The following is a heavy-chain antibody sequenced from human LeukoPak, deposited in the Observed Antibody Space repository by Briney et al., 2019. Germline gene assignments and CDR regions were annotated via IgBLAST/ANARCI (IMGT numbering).Heavy chain of an antibody. D-gene: IGHD3-10*01. CDR2: IRSKPYGGTT. J-gene: IGHJ4*02. CDR3: SRALRSTRWFGPRDY. CDR1: GFTFGDYA. V-gene: IGHV3-49*03. Sequence: GGSLRLSCTASGFTFGDYALTWFRQAPGKGLEWVGFIRSKPYGGTTEYAASVKGRFTISRNDSKTIAYLQMSSLKTEDTAVYYCSRALRSTRWFGPRDYWGQGALVTVSS.